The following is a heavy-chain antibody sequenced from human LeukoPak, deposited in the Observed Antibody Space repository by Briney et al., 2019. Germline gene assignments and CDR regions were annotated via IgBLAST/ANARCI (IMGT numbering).Heavy chain of an antibody. CDR2: IRSDGSVK. CDR3: AKDIPQPYFDY. CDR1: GFSFSSYG. V-gene: IGHV3-30*02. Sequence: PGGSLRLSCAASGFSFSSYGMHWVRQAPGMGLEWMSFIRSDGSVKYYADSVKGRFTISRDNSKNTLYLQMNSLRPEDTAVYYCAKDIPQPYFDYWGQGTLVTVSS. J-gene: IGHJ4*02. D-gene: IGHD2-2*01.